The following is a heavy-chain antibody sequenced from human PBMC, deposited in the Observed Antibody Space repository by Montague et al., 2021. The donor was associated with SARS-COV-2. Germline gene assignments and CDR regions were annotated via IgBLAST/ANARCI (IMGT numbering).Heavy chain of an antibody. CDR2: IDWDDDK. CDR3: ARIRDNWNGDYYSGMDV. Sequence: PALVKPTQTLTLTCTFSGFSLSTSGMCVSWIRQPPGKALEWLALIDWDDDKYYSTSLKTRLTISKDTSKNQVVLTMTNMDPVDTATYYCARIRDNWNGDYYSGMDVWGQGTTGTVSS. CDR1: GFSLSTSGMC. D-gene: IGHD1-1*01. V-gene: IGHV2-70*01. J-gene: IGHJ6*02.